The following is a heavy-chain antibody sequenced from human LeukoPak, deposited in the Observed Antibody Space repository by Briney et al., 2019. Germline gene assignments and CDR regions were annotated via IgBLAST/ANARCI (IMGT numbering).Heavy chain of an antibody. J-gene: IGHJ6*03. CDR1: GFTFSSYA. CDR2: ISSISHYI. Sequence: PGGSLRLSCAASGFTFSSYAMSWVRQAPGKGLEWVSSISSISHYIYYADSVKGRFTISRDNAKNTLYLQMNSLRAEDTAVYYCARAYSSSSRFLHYYYYMDVWGKGTTVTVSS. CDR3: ARAYSSSSRFLHYYYYMDV. D-gene: IGHD6-6*01. V-gene: IGHV3-21*01.